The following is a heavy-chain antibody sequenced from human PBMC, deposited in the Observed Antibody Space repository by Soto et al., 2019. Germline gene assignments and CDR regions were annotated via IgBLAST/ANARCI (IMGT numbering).Heavy chain of an antibody. CDR3: AKILSPHMIGDGMDI. CDR2: IGATGDNT. D-gene: IGHD2-15*01. Sequence: GGSMRLSCAASGFTFTTYAMIWLRQAPGQGLEWVSAIGATGDNTYYADSVRGRFTISRDNSKNTLYLQMNTLSAEDTAIYYCAKILSPHMIGDGMDIWGQGTTVTVSS. V-gene: IGHV3-23*01. CDR1: GFTFTTYA. J-gene: IGHJ6*02.